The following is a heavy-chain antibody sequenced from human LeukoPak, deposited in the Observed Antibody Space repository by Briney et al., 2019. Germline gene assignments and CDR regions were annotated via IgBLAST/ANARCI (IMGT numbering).Heavy chain of an antibody. CDR3: ARGYLYGSGTYYFEY. D-gene: IGHD3-10*01. CDR1: GGSISSYY. CDR2: LYYSGST. V-gene: IGHV4-30-4*01. J-gene: IGHJ4*02. Sequence: SETLSLTCTVSGGSISSYYWSWIRQPPGKGLEWIGYLYYSGSTYYNPSLKSRITIAVDTSKNQFSLKLSSVTAADTAVYYCARGYLYGSGTYYFEYWGQGALVTVSS.